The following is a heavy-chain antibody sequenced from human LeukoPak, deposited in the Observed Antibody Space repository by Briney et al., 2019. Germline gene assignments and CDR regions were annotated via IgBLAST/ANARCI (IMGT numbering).Heavy chain of an antibody. CDR3: ARLPLDYYDSSGYNFDY. Sequence: PSETLSLTCAVYGGSFSGYYWSWIRQPPGKGLEWIGYIYYSGSTNYNPSLKSRVTISVDTSKNQFSLKLSSVTAADTAVYYCARLPLDYYDSSGYNFDYWGQGTLVTVSS. J-gene: IGHJ4*02. V-gene: IGHV4-59*08. CDR1: GGSFSGYY. D-gene: IGHD3-22*01. CDR2: IYYSGST.